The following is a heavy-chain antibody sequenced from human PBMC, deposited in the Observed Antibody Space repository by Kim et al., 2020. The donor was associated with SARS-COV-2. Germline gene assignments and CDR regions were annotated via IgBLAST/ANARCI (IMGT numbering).Heavy chain of an antibody. Sequence: GGSLRLSCVASEFTFSTYSMHWVRQVPGKGLEWLAFISEDGNNKYYPDSVRGRFTISRDNSKNTLYLHLDSLTAEDTAVYFCARNGHYTNSGYLLGGATWGLYFDHWGQGTTVTVSS. CDR2: ISEDGNNK. CDR1: EFTFSTYS. CDR3: ARNGHYTNSGYLLGGATWGLYFDH. J-gene: IGHJ4*02. D-gene: IGHD3-22*01. V-gene: IGHV3-30-3*01.